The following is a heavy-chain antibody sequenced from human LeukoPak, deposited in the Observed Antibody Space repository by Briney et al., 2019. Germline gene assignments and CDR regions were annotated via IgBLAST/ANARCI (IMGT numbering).Heavy chain of an antibody. J-gene: IGHJ6*03. CDR3: ARGIGGSGSNYYMDV. CDR2: INTNTGNP. Sequence: ASVKVSCKASGYTFTSYYMNWVRQAPGQGLEWMGWINTNTGNPTYAQGFTGRFVFSLDTSVSTAYLQISSLKAEDTAVYYCARGIGGSGSNYYMDVWGKGTTVTVSS. CDR1: GYTFTSYY. V-gene: IGHV7-4-1*02. D-gene: IGHD3-10*01.